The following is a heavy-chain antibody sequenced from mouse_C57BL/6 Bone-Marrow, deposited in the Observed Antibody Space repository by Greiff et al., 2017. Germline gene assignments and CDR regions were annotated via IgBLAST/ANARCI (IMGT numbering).Heavy chain of an antibody. CDR3: TSWAPYYGSSYPYYAMDY. J-gene: IGHJ4*01. CDR2: IYPGNSDT. CDR1: GYTFPSYW. D-gene: IGHD1-1*01. V-gene: IGHV1-5*01. Sequence: EVQLQQSGTVLARPGASVKMSCKTSGYTFPSYWMHWVKQRPGQGLEWIGAIYPGNSDTSYNQKFKGKAKLTAVTSASTAYMELSSLTNEDSAVYYCTSWAPYYGSSYPYYAMDYWGQGTSVTVSS.